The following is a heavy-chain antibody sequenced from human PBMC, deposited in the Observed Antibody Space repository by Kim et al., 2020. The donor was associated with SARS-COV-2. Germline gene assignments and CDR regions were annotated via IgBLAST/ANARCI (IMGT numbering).Heavy chain of an antibody. J-gene: IGHJ4*02. Sequence: GGSLRLSCAAPGFTFSNFAMSWVRQAPGKGLEWVSAIVGSGGNTYYADSVKGRFTLSRDNSKNTLYLQMNSLRVEDTAIYYCAKGCSSASCYSFDYWGQGALVTVSS. CDR1: GFTFSNFA. CDR3: AKGCSSASCYSFDY. V-gene: IGHV3-23*01. CDR2: IVGSGGNT. D-gene: IGHD3-10*01.